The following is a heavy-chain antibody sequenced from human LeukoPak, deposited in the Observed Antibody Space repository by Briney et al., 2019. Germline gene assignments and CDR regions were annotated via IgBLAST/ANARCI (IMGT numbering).Heavy chain of an antibody. CDR3: ARARDILSGSFDY. Sequence: GGSLRLSCAASGFTFSSYEMNWVRLAPGKGLEWVSYISSSGSTIYYADSVKGRFTISRDNAKNSLYLQMNSLRAEDTAVYYCARARDILSGSFDYWGQGTLVTVSS. J-gene: IGHJ4*02. D-gene: IGHD3-9*01. V-gene: IGHV3-48*03. CDR2: ISSSGSTI. CDR1: GFTFSSYE.